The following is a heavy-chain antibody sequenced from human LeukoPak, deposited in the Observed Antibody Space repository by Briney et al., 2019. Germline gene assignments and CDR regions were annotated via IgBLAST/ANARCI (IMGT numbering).Heavy chain of an antibody. CDR3: ARELERLFRS. CDR1: GFTFSAYA. CDR2: LWYDGSNA. V-gene: IGHV3-33*07. Sequence: GGSLRLSCEASGFTFSAYAMTWVRQAPGKGLEWVAILWYDGSNAYYADSVKGRFTISRDNSKNTLYLQMNSLRAEDTALYYCARELERLFRSWGQGTLVTVSS. D-gene: IGHD3-3*01. J-gene: IGHJ4*02.